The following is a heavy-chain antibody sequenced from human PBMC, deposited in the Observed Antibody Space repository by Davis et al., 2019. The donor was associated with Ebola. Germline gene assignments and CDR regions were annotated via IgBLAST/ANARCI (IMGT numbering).Heavy chain of an antibody. CDR3: AREYILTGHNWFDP. V-gene: IGHV4-59*01. D-gene: IGHD3-9*01. CDR2: IYYSGGS. J-gene: IGHJ5*02. Sequence: SETLSLTCTVSGGSINSYFWSWIRQPPGKGLEWIGSIYYSGGSNYDYNPSLKSRVTISVDRSKSQFSLKLTSVTAGDTAVYYCAREYILTGHNWFDPWGQGTLVTVSP. CDR1: GGSINSYF.